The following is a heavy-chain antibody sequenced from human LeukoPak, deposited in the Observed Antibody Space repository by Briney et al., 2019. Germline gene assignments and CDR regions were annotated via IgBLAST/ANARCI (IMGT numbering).Heavy chain of an antibody. CDR1: GFTFSSYG. CDR3: AKVPTSIRGGVDY. D-gene: IGHD1-1*01. Sequence: GGSLRLSCAASGFTFSSYGMHWVRQAPGKGLEWVAFIRYDGSNKYYADSVKGRFTISRDNSKTTLYLQMNSLRAEGPAVYYCAKVPTSIRGGVDYWGQGTLVTVSS. J-gene: IGHJ4*02. V-gene: IGHV3-30*02. CDR2: IRYDGSNK.